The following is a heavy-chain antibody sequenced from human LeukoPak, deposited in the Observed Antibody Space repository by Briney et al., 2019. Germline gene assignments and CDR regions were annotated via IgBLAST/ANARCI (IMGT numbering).Heavy chain of an antibody. V-gene: IGHV1-2*02. J-gene: IGHJ3*02. D-gene: IGHD6-19*01. CDR2: INPNGGGT. CDR3: ASSSSGSYRDAFDI. Sequence: ASVKVSCKASGYTFTGYYMHWVRQAPGQGLEWMGWINPNGGGTNYAQKFQGRVTMTRDTSISTAYMELSRLRSDDTAVYYCASSSSGSYRDAFDIWGQGTMVTVSS. CDR1: GYTFTGYY.